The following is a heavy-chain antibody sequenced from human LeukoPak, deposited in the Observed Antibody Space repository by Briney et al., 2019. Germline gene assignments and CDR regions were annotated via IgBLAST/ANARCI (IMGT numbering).Heavy chain of an antibody. J-gene: IGHJ4*02. CDR1: GFTFSSYS. CDR3: ARGDCSGGSCPDYYFDY. CDR2: ISSSSSTI. V-gene: IGHV3-48*01. D-gene: IGHD2-15*01. Sequence: GGSLRLSCAASGFTFSSYSMNWVRQAPGKGLEWVSYISSSSSTIYYADSVKGRFTISRDNAKNSLYLQMSSLRSEDTAVYYCARGDCSGGSCPDYYFDYWGQGTLVTVSS.